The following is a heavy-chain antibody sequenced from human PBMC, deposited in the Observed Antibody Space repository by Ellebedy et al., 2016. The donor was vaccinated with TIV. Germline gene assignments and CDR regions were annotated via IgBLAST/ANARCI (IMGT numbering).Heavy chain of an antibody. CDR3: ARDFGVDYNWFNP. CDR1: GGTFSPYF. J-gene: IGHJ5*02. Sequence: SETLSLXCAVYGGTFSPYFWTWIRRPPGKGLEWIGEINHSGSTNYNPSLKSRVTISVDTSENQFSLKLKYVTAADTAVYYCARDFGVDYNWFNPWGQGTLVTVSS. D-gene: IGHD3-3*01. CDR2: INHSGST. V-gene: IGHV4-34*01.